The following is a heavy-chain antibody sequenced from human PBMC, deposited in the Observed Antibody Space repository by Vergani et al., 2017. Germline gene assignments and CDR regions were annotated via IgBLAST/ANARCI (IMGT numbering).Heavy chain of an antibody. Sequence: EVQLVESGGGLVKPGGSLRLSCAASGFTFSSYSMNWVRQAPGKGLEWVSSISSDGGSTYYADSVKGRFTISRDNSKNTLSLQMNSLPAEDTAIYYCAGPQGTSAYYYGGFDYWGQGILVTVSS. CDR3: AGPQGTSAYYYGGFDY. J-gene: IGHJ4*02. D-gene: IGHD3-22*01. CDR1: GFTFSSYS. V-gene: IGHV3-21*04. CDR2: ISSDGGST.